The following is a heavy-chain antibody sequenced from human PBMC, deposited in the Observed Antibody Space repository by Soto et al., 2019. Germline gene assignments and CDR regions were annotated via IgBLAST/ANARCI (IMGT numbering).Heavy chain of an antibody. CDR1: GFTFSSYW. CDR3: ARGGFRGVMSDYGMDV. Sequence: EVQLVESGGGLVQPGGSLRLSCAASGFTFSSYWMSWVRQAPGKGLEWVANIKQDGSEKYYVDSVKGRFTISRDNAKNSLYLQMNSLRAEDTAVYYCARGGFRGVMSDYGMDVWGQGTTVTVSS. J-gene: IGHJ6*02. CDR2: IKQDGSEK. D-gene: IGHD3-16*01. V-gene: IGHV3-7*04.